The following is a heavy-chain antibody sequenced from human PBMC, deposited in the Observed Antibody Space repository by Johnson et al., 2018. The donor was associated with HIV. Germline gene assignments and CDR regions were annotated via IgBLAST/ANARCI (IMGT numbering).Heavy chain of an antibody. D-gene: IGHD6-13*01. V-gene: IGHV3-11*04. CDR3: AQEVRIAGSAAFDI. CDR2: SSSSGGTI. CDR1: GFSFSDYY. J-gene: IGHJ3*02. Sequence: QVQLVESGGGLVKPGGSLRLSCVVSGFSFSDYYMSWIRQSPEKGLEWVSYSSSSGGTIYYADSVKGRFTISRDSSMNTLYLQMNSLKIEDTAVYSCAQEVRIAGSAAFDIWGQGTMVTV.